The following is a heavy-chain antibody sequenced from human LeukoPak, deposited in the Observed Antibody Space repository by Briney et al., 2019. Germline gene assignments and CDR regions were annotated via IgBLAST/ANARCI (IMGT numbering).Heavy chain of an antibody. CDR3: ARLAHCSGGSCYPVLDY. CDR1: GYTFTSYD. CDR2: IIPIFGTA. V-gene: IGHV1-69*05. Sequence: SVKVSCKASGYTFTSYDINWVRQAPGQGLEWMGGIIPIFGTANYAQKFQGRVTITTDESTSTAYMELSSLRSEDTAVYYCARLAHCSGGSCYPVLDYWGQGTLVTVSS. D-gene: IGHD2-15*01. J-gene: IGHJ4*02.